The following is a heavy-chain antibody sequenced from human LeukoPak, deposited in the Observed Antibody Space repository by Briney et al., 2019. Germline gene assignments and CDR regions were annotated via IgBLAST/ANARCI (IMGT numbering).Heavy chain of an antibody. D-gene: IGHD6-13*01. CDR3: ARVGASLDSSSPFDP. Sequence: GASVKVSCKASGYIFTSYGISWVRQAPGQGLEWMGWISAYNGNTNYAQKLQGRVTMTTDTSTSTAYMELRSLRSDDTAVYYCARVGASLDSSSPFDPWGQGTLVTVSS. CDR2: ISAYNGNT. J-gene: IGHJ5*02. V-gene: IGHV1-18*01. CDR1: GYIFTSYG.